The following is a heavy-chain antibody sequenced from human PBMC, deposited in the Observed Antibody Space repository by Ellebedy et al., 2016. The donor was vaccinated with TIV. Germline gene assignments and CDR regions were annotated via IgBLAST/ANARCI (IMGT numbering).Heavy chain of an antibody. CDR1: GGSLSRYY. Sequence: MPSETLSLTCNVSGGSLSRYYWSWIRQPPGKGLEWIAYIYYSGSTNYNPSLKSRVSISVDTFKSQFSLSLRSVTAADTAVYYCARGAYPFCWYGMDVWGQGTTVTVSS. D-gene: IGHD2/OR15-2a*01. V-gene: IGHV4-59*01. CDR3: ARGAYPFCWYGMDV. CDR2: IYYSGST. J-gene: IGHJ6*02.